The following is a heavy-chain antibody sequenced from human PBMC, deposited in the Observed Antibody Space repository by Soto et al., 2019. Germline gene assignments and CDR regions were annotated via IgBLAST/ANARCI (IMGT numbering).Heavy chain of an antibody. CDR2: IHYSGTT. CDR1: GGSMRNYF. J-gene: IGHJ4*02. V-gene: IGHV4-59*01. CDR3: AAGEASSRNLAPYYLDF. D-gene: IGHD6-13*01. Sequence: SETLSLTCTVSGGSMRNYFWTWIRQPPGKGPEWIGYIHYSGTTSFFPSYNPSLRSRVTISEDTSKNQFSLELLSVTTADTAVYFCAAGEASSRNLAPYYLDFWGQGTLVTVSS.